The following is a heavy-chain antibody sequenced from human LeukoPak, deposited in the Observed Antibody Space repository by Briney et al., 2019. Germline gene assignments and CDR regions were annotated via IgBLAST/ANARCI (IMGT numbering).Heavy chain of an antibody. J-gene: IGHJ4*02. Sequence: PSETLSLTCAVSGYAISSDNYWVWIRQPPGKGLEWIGEINHSGSTNYNPSLKSRVTISVDTSKNQFSLRLSSVTAADTAVYYCARGGFYCGGDCYVDYWGQGTLVTVSS. CDR3: ARGGFYCGGDCYVDY. V-gene: IGHV4-38-2*01. CDR2: INHSGST. CDR1: GYAISSDNY. D-gene: IGHD2-21*02.